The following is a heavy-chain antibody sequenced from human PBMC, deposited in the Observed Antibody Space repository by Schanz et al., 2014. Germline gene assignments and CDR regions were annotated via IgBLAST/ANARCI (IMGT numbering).Heavy chain of an antibody. CDR1: GFMFSSYG. J-gene: IGHJ4*02. Sequence: QVQLVESGGGVVQPGRSLRLSCAASGFMFSSYGMHWVRQAPGKGLEWVGVISYDGSKKSYADSVKGRFTISRDNSKNTLFLQMNRLRAEDTAVYYCARDHTTESYYSAGPPIDYWGQGTLLTVSS. CDR2: ISYDGSKK. V-gene: IGHV3-33*08. D-gene: IGHD1-26*01. CDR3: ARDHTTESYYSAGPPIDY.